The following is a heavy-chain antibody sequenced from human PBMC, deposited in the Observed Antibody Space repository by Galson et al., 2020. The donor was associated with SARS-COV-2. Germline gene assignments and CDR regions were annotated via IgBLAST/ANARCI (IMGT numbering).Heavy chain of an antibody. CDR2: INHSGNT. Sequence: SETLSLTCAVYGGSLGGDYWTWIRQSPGKGLEWIGEINHSGNTYYNPSLKSRATISVDTSMKQFSLKLISMTAADTSMYCCARVRVDTGIPREFDIWGRGTMVTVSS. CDR1: GGSLGGDY. J-gene: IGHJ3*02. V-gene: IGHV4-34*01. D-gene: IGHD5-18*01. CDR3: ARVRVDTGIPREFDI.